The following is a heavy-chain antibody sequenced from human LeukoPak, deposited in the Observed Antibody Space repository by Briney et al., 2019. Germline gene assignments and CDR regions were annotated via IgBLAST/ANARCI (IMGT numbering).Heavy chain of an antibody. CDR3: ARDAGHRSSSPLDV. Sequence: GGSLRLSCAASGFNVSTNYLRWVRQAPGKGLEWVSVMYRSGSTYYADSVKGRFTISRHNSKNTVYLLMNSLRVEDTAVYYCARDAGHRSSSPLDVWGQGTTVTVSS. CDR2: MYRSGST. D-gene: IGHD6-6*01. J-gene: IGHJ6*02. V-gene: IGHV3-53*04. CDR1: GFNVSTNY.